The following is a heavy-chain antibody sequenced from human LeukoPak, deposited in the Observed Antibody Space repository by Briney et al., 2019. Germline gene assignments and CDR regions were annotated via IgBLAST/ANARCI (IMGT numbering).Heavy chain of an antibody. CDR1: GFSLSTSGVG. D-gene: IGHD3-22*01. J-gene: IGHJ1*01. CDR2: IYWDDDK. CDR3: AHRLGGYWEEYFQH. Sequence: SGPTLVKPTQTLTLTCTFSGFSLSTSGVGVGWIRQPPGKALEWLALIYWDDDKRYSPSLKSRLTITKDTSKNQVVLTMTNMDPVDTATYYCAHRLGGYWEEYFQHWGQGTLVTVSS. V-gene: IGHV2-5*02.